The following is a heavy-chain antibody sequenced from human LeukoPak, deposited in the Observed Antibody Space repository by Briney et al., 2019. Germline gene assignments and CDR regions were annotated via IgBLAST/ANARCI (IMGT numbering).Heavy chain of an antibody. CDR2: ISGSGGST. V-gene: IGHV3-23*01. CDR3: AKEPTIVVVSLFDY. J-gene: IGHJ4*02. Sequence: GGSLRLSCAASGFIFSSYWMNWARQAPGKGLEWVSAISGSGGSTYYADSVKGRFTISRDNSKNTLYLQMNSLRAEDTAVYYCAKEPTIVVVSLFDYWGQGTLVTVSS. D-gene: IGHD3-22*01. CDR1: GFIFSSYW.